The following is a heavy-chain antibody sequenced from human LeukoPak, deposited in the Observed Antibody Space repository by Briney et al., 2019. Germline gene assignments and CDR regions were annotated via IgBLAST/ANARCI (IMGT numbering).Heavy chain of an antibody. J-gene: IGHJ4*02. V-gene: IGHV3-53*01. CDR1: GFTFSSYS. Sequence: PGGSLRLSCAASGFTFSSYSMNWVRQAPGKGLEWVSVIYSGGSTYYADSVKGRFTISRDNSENTLYLQMNSLRAEDTAVYYCAMGKRSLVSDYWGQGTLVTVSS. CDR3: AMGKRSLVSDY. D-gene: IGHD1-26*01. CDR2: IYSGGST.